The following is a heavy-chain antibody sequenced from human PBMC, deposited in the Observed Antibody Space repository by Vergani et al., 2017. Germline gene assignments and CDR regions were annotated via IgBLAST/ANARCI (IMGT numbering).Heavy chain of an antibody. V-gene: IGHV1-69*02. CDR2: IIPIIRLA. CDR3: ARVSPGDNSGWEPFDY. CDR1: GDIFNNYT. D-gene: IGHD6-19*01. J-gene: IGHJ4*02. Sequence: QVHLEQSGTEVKKPGSSVKVSCKVSGDIFNNYTVTWVRQAPGQGLEWMGRIIPIIRLATSAQKFQDRVKITGDTSTNTVYMEMNNLRSEDTAVYYCARVSPGDNSGWEPFDYFGQGTLVTVSS.